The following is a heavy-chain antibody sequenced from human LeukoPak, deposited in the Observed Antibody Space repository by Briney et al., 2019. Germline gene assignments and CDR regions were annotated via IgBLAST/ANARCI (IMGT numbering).Heavy chain of an antibody. V-gene: IGHV3-7*01. D-gene: IGHD3-3*01. CDR2: IKQDGSEK. CDR3: ARDGDYYYYYYYMDV. J-gene: IGHJ6*03. Sequence: GGSLRLSCAASGFTFSSYWMSWVRQAPGKGLEWVANIKQDGSEKYYVDSVKGRFTISRDNAKNTLYLQMNSLRAEDTAVYYCARDGDYYYYYYYMDVWGKGTTVTVSS. CDR1: GFTFSSYW.